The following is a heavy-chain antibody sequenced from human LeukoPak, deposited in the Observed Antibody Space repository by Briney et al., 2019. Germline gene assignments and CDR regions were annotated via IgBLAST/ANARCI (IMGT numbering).Heavy chain of an antibody. CDR3: ARVDGMTTVTSTTYYYYYGRDV. V-gene: IGHV4-34*01. CDR2: MNHGGAT. Sequence: PSETLSLTCAVYGGSFSGYYWSWIRQPPGKGLEWIGEMNHGGATTYNPSLKSRVTISGDTSKNQFSLKLTSVTAADTAVYYRARVDGMTTVTSTTYYYYYGRDVWGQGTTVTVSS. CDR1: GGSFSGYY. J-gene: IGHJ6*02. D-gene: IGHD4-17*01.